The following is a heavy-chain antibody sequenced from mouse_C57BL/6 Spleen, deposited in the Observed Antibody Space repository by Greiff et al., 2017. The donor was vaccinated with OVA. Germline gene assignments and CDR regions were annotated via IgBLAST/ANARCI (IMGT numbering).Heavy chain of an antibody. Sequence: VQLQQSGAELMKPGASVKLSCKATGYTFTGYWIEWVKQRPGHGLEWIGEILPGSGSTNYTEKFKGKATFTADTSSNTSCMQLSGLTTEDSAIYYCARATTFDFDDWGKGTTLTVSS. V-gene: IGHV1-9*01. D-gene: IGHD1-1*01. CDR2: ILPGSGST. CDR3: ARATTFDFDD. CDR1: GYTFTGYW. J-gene: IGHJ2*01.